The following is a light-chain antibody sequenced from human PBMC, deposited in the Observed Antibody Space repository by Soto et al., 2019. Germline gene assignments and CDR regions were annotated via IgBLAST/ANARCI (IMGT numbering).Light chain of an antibody. CDR2: DAS. Sequence: PGERATLSCRASQSISSYLAWYQQKPGQAPRLLIYDASNRAGDIPARFSGSGSGTDFILTISSLEPEDFAVYYCQQRSSPFTFGPGTRVDIK. V-gene: IGKV3-11*01. CDR3: QQRSSPFT. J-gene: IGKJ3*01. CDR1: QSISSY.